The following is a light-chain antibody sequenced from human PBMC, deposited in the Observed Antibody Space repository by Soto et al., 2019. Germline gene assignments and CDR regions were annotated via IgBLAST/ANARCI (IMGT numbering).Light chain of an antibody. Sequence: DIQMTQSPSTLSASVGDRVTITCRASQSVRSWLAWYQQKPGRAPKFLIYDASSLESGVPSRFSGSGSGTDFTLTINSLQPDDIATYFCQNYDDDPFTFGHWTRLEIK. CDR1: QSVRSW. CDR2: DAS. V-gene: IGKV1-5*01. CDR3: QNYDDDPFT. J-gene: IGKJ5*01.